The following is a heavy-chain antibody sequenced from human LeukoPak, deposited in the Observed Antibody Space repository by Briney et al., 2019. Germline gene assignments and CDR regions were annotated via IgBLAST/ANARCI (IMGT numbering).Heavy chain of an antibody. V-gene: IGHV3-30*18. Sequence: PGGSLRLSCAASRLSISDYGMHWVRQAPGKGLDWVAVISYDGSKKYYANSVRGRFTISRDNSKNTLYLQMSNLRAEDTAVYYCAKALWFGEFVAGTVYYHYGMDVWGQGTTVTVSS. CDR2: ISYDGSKK. CDR1: RLSISDYG. CDR3: AKALWFGEFVAGTVYYHYGMDV. D-gene: IGHD3-10*01. J-gene: IGHJ6*02.